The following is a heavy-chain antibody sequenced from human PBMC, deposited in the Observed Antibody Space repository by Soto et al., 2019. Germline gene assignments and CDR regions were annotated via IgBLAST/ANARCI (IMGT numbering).Heavy chain of an antibody. CDR1: GYTFTAYS. D-gene: IGHD2-2*01. Sequence: ASVKVSCKASGYTFTAYSMHWVRQAPGQGLEWVGWFNPNSGDTIYAQKFQGRVTLTRDTSIGTAYMELSSLRSEDTAVYYCATQDPPKYCSSTSCGPPFDPWGQGTLVTVSS. CDR2: FNPNSGDT. CDR3: ATQDPPKYCSSTSCGPPFDP. J-gene: IGHJ5*02. V-gene: IGHV1-2*02.